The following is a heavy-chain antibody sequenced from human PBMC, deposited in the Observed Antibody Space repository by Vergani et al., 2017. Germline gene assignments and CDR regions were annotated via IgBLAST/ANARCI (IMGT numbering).Heavy chain of an antibody. CDR3: VRRNSVVRETDYFDY. CDR1: GGSISSGAFS. J-gene: IGHJ4*02. Sequence: QLQLQESGSGLVKPSQTLSLNCSASGGSISSGAFSLGWLRQPPGRGLQLIGQIFQSGSPDYNASLKSRVNISLDKSQNLFSLSLSSVTAADPAFYYCVRRNSVVRETDYFDYWGQGSLVTVSS. D-gene: IGHD3-10*02. V-gene: IGHV4-30-2*01. CDR2: IFQSGSP.